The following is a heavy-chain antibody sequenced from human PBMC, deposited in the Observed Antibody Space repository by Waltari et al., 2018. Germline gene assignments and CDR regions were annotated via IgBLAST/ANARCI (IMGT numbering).Heavy chain of an antibody. V-gene: IGHV3-23*01. J-gene: IGHJ4*02. CDR3: ARASGVDY. Sequence: FTFSTYVMNWVRQAPGKGLEWVSSISDGGGIINYADSVKGRFTISRDNSKNTLYLQMNSLRVEDTAVYYCARASGVDYWGQGTLVTISS. CDR2: ISDGGGII. D-gene: IGHD3-16*01. CDR1: FTFSTYV.